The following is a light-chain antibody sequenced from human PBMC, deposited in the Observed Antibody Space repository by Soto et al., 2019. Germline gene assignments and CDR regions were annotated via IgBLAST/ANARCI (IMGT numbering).Light chain of an antibody. V-gene: IGKV3-11*01. Sequence: DIVLTQSPVTLSLYPGERATLSCRASQSVSGYLVWYQQKPGQAPQLLIYDASTRAAGIPARFIGSGSGTDFTLTISSLEPEDSAVYYCQQHLGRHTFGQGTKVEI. CDR3: QQHLGRHT. CDR1: QSVSGY. CDR2: DAS. J-gene: IGKJ1*01.